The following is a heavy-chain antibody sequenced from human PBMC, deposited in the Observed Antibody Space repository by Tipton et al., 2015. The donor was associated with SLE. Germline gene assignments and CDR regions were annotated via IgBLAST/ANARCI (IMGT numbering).Heavy chain of an antibody. CDR2: MSYDGSNK. D-gene: IGHD1-26*01. J-gene: IGHJ4*02. CDR3: ARDLHSGSYRRYFDY. CDR1: GFTFSSYA. V-gene: IGHV3-30*04. Sequence: SLRLSCAASGFTFSSYAMHWVRQAPGKGLEWVSVMSYDGSNKYYADSVKGRFTISRDNSKNTLYLQMNSLRAEDTAVYYCARDLHSGSYRRYFDYWGQGTLVTVSS.